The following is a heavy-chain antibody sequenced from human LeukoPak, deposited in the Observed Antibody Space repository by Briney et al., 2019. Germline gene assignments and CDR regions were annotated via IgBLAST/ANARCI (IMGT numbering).Heavy chain of an antibody. D-gene: IGHD3-22*01. V-gene: IGHV1-2*02. CDR3: ARDIGEYYDSSGYTWFDP. CDR1: GYTFTGYY. CDR2: INPNSGGT. J-gene: IGHJ5*02. Sequence: GPSVKVSCKASGYTFTGYYMHWVRQAPGQGLEWMGWINPNSGGTNYAQKFQGRVTMTRDTSISTAYMELSRLRSDDTAVYYCARDIGEYYDSSGYTWFDPWGQGTLVTVSS.